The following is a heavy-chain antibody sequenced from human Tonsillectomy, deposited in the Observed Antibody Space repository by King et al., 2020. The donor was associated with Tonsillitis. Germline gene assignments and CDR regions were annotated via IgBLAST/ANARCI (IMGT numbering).Heavy chain of an antibody. D-gene: IGHD2-15*01. CDR2: IWYDASKK. CDR3: ATSSFRCRFSNAHYVMAV. Sequence: QVQLVESGGGVVQPGGSLRLSCVAYGFTFSINGMHWVRQAPGKGLEWVAFIWYDASKKYNEDSVKGRFTISRDNSKNTVHMQMSSLRAEDTDVYYCATSSFRCRFSNAHYVMAVWGQGTTVTVSS. V-gene: IGHV3-30*02. CDR1: GFTFSING. J-gene: IGHJ6*02.